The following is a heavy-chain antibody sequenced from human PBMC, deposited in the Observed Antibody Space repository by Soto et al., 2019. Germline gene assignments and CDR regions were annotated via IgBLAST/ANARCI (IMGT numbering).Heavy chain of an antibody. CDR1: GGYISTYY. CDR2: VYYNGHT. V-gene: IGHV4-59*01. Sequence: QVQLQESDPGPVKASETLSLTCSVSGGYISTYYWSWIRQPPGKGLEWIGYVYYNGHTNYNPSLTRRVTISVDTSTNQFSPEVTCVIAAAMAVDYCARDGYTSADYYGMDVWGQGTTVTVSS. CDR3: ARDGYTSADYYGMDV. D-gene: IGHD5-18*01. J-gene: IGHJ6*02.